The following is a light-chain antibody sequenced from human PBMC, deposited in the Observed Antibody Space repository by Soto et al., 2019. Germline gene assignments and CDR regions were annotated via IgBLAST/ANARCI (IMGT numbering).Light chain of an antibody. J-gene: IGKJ3*01. CDR2: GAA. Sequence: EIVMTQSPATLSVSSGERATLSCRASQSVRSNLAWYQQKHGQAPRLLIFGAATRATGIPARFSGSGSGTEFTLTISSLQSEDFAVYYCQQYNDWPFTFGPGTKVDIK. CDR3: QQYNDWPFT. CDR1: QSVRSN. V-gene: IGKV3-15*01.